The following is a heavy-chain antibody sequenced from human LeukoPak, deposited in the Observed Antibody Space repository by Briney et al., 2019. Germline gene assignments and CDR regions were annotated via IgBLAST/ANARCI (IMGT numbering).Heavy chain of an antibody. CDR2: IYYSGST. CDR1: GGSISSYY. J-gene: IGHJ5*02. D-gene: IGHD1-1*01. CDR3: ARGGYYNWFDP. Sequence: SETLSRTCTVSGGSISSYYWSWLRQPPGKGLEWIGYIYYSGSTNYHPSLKSRITISLDTSKNQFSLKLSFVTAADTAVCYCARGGYYNWFDPWGQGTLVTVSS. V-gene: IGHV4-59*01.